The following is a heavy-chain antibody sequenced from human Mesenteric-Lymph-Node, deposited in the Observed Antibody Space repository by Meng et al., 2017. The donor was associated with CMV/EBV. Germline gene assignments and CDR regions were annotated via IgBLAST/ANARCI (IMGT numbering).Heavy chain of an antibody. CDR2: TYYRSKWYN. D-gene: IGHD1-14*01. V-gene: IGHV6-1*01. CDR3: ARGTDSRDLALDY. J-gene: IGHJ4*02. CDR1: GDSVSSNSAA. Sequence: LRFSCAISGDSVSSNSAAWNWIRQSPSRGLEWLGRTYYRSKWYNDYAVSVKSRITINPDTSKNQFSLQLNSVTPEDTAVYYCARGTDSRDLALDYWGQGTLVTVSS.